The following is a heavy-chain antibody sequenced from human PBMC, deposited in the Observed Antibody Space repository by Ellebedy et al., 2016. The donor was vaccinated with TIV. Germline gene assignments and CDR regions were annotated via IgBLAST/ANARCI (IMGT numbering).Heavy chain of an antibody. CDR3: ARMQGGYSYDWYYYYGMDV. CDR1: GFTFSSYD. J-gene: IGHJ6*02. D-gene: IGHD5-18*01. CDR2: IGTAGDT. Sequence: GGSLRLSXAASGFTFSSYDMHWVRQATGKGLEWVSAIGTAGDTYYPGSVKGRFTISRENAKNSLYLQMNSLRAGDTAVYYCARMQGGYSYDWYYYYGMDVWGQGTTVTVSS. V-gene: IGHV3-13*01.